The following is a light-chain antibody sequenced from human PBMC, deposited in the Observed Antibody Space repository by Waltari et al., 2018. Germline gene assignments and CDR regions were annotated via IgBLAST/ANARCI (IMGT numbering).Light chain of an antibody. CDR3: QAWVSNTAVV. J-gene: IGLJ2*01. CDR2: QGN. CDR1: ELAEKN. Sequence: SYEVTQPPSVSASPGQTATITCSGDELAEKNPVWYQKRPGQSPVLLLYQGNKRPSGTPDRFSGSNSGNTVTLTITGALAVDEADYYCQAWVSNTAVVFGGGTKLTVL. V-gene: IGLV3-1*01.